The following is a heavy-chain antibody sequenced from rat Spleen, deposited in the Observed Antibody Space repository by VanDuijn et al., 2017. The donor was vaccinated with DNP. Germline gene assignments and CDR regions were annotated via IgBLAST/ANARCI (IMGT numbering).Heavy chain of an antibody. CDR2: ISYDGSDT. CDR3: ARHGDGNYGFDWFAY. V-gene: IGHV5-7*01. Sequence: EVLLVESDGGLVQPGRSLKLSCAVSGFTFSDYYMAWVRQAPKKGLEWVATISYDGSDTYYRDSVKGRFTISRDNAKSTLYLQMDSLRSEDTATYYCARHGDGNYGFDWFAYWGQGTLVTVSS. D-gene: IGHD1-11*01. J-gene: IGHJ3*01. CDR1: GFTFSDYY.